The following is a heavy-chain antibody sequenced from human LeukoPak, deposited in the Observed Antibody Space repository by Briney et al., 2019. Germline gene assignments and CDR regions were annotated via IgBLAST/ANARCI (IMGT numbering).Heavy chain of an antibody. V-gene: IGHV1-2*02. J-gene: IGHJ6*02. Sequence: ASVKVSCKASGYTFTGYYMHWVRQAPGQGLEWMGWINPNSGGTNYAQKFQGRVTMTRDTSVSTAYMELSRLRSDDTAVYYCARDCIGYSSSWSHYYYGMDVWGQGTTVTVSS. CDR2: INPNSGGT. D-gene: IGHD6-13*01. CDR3: ARDCIGYSSSWSHYYYGMDV. CDR1: GYTFTGYY.